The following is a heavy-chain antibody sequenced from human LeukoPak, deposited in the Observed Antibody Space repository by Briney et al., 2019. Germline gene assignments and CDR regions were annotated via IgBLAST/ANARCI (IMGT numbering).Heavy chain of an antibody. J-gene: IGHJ4*02. CDR2: IYYSGST. Sequence: SETLSLTCTVSGGSISSSSYYWGWIRQPPGKGLEWIGSIYYSGSTYYNPPLKSRVTISVDTSKNQFSLKLSSVTAADTAVYYCAREGMARGFGGNNWGQGTLVTVSS. CDR3: AREGMARGFGGNN. D-gene: IGHD3-10*01. CDR1: GGSISSSSYY. V-gene: IGHV4-39*02.